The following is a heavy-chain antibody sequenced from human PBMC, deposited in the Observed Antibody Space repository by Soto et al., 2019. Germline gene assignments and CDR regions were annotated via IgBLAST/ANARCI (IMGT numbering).Heavy chain of an antibody. D-gene: IGHD2-2*01. J-gene: IGHJ5*02. CDR2: IDPGDTYA. CDR3: ARIYCTTTTCDSWFDP. Sequence: DSLTISCTGFGYTFTTFWISLVRQMPGKGLEWMGRIDPGDTYATYSPAFQGHVTISADKATSTAYLQWSSLKASDTAMYFCARIYCTTTTCDSWFDPWGQGTLVTVSS. V-gene: IGHV5-10-1*01. CDR1: GYTFTTFW.